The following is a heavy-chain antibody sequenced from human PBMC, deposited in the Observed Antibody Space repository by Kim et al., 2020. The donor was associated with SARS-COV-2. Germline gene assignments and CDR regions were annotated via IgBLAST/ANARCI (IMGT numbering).Heavy chain of an antibody. CDR1: GGSISSSSYY. CDR2: IYYSGST. Sequence: SETLSLTCTVSGGSISSSSYYWGWIRQPPGKGLEWIGSIYYSGSTYYNPSLKSRVTISVDTSKNQFSLKLSSVTAADTAVYYCARRDAFSTVTPPGGWFDPWGQGTLVTVSS. CDR3: ARRDAFSTVTPPGGWFDP. V-gene: IGHV4-39*01. D-gene: IGHD4-17*01. J-gene: IGHJ5*02.